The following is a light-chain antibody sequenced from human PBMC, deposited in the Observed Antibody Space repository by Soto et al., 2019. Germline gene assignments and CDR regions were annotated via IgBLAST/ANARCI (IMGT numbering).Light chain of an antibody. CDR2: AAS. Sequence: DIQMTQSPSSLSASVGDRVTITCRASQSIRSYLNWYQQKPGKAPKLLLYAASSLQSGVPSRFSGSGSGTDFTLTISSLQPEDFATYYCQQSYSTPYTFGQGTKLAIK. CDR1: QSIRSY. J-gene: IGKJ2*01. V-gene: IGKV1-39*01. CDR3: QQSYSTPYT.